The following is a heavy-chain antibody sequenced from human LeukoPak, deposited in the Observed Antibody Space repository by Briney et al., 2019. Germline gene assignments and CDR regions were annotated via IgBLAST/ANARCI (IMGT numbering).Heavy chain of an antibody. V-gene: IGHV1-8*01. CDR1: GYTFTSYD. CDR2: MNPNSGNT. J-gene: IGHJ4*02. CDR3: AQSYGSGDYYFDY. D-gene: IGHD3-10*01. Sequence: ASVQVSCKASGYTFTSYDINWVRQATGQGLEWMGWMNPNSGNTGYAQKFQGRVTMTRNTSISTAYMELSSLRSEDTAVYYCAQSYGSGDYYFDYWGQGTLVTVSS.